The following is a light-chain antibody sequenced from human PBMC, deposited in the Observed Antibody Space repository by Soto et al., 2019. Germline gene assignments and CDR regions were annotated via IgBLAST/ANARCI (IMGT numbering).Light chain of an antibody. Sequence: EIVLTQSPATLSLSPGERATLSCRAIQSVGSTLAWYQQKPGQAPRLLISDASNRATAIPARFSGSGSGTDFTLTIRSLEPEDFAVYYCQQRSDWPLTFGGGTKVDIK. CDR3: QQRSDWPLT. CDR2: DAS. J-gene: IGKJ4*01. V-gene: IGKV3-11*01. CDR1: QSVGST.